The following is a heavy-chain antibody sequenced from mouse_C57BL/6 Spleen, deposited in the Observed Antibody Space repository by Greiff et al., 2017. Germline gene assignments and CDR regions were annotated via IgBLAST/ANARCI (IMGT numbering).Heavy chain of an antibody. V-gene: IGHV2-2*01. Sequence: QVQLQQSGPGLVQPSQSLSITCTVSGFSLTSYGVHWVRQSPGKGLEWLGVIWSGGSTDYNAAFISRLSISKDNSKSQVFFKMNSLQADDTAIYYCASPLNWDWFAYWGQGTLVTVSA. CDR2: IWSGGST. J-gene: IGHJ3*01. CDR3: ASPLNWDWFAY. CDR1: GFSLTSYG. D-gene: IGHD4-1*02.